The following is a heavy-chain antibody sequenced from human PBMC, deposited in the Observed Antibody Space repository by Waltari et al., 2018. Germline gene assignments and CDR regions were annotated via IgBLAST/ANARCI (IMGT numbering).Heavy chain of an antibody. CDR2: VDYTGTT. Sequence: QLQLQESGPGLVRPSETLSLTCTVSGGSITSSSHYWGWIRQPPGKGLAWLATVDYTGTTYYNPSLKSRVTVSVDTSKNQFSLKLSSVSAADTAVYYCARHLSGSGTYNSPVTLFDYWGQGTLVTVSS. V-gene: IGHV4-39*01. CDR3: ARHLSGSGTYNSPVTLFDY. D-gene: IGHD3-10*01. J-gene: IGHJ4*02. CDR1: GGSITSSSHY.